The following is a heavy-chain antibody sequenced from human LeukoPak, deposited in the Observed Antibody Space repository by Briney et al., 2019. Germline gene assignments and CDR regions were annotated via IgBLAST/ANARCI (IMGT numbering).Heavy chain of an antibody. CDR1: GGSVNSGSYY. CDR3: ARAAYSGSYHSDY. CDR2: IYYSGST. Sequence: KTSETLSLTCTVSGGSVNSGSYYWNWIRQPPGKGLEWIGNIYYSGSTNYNPSLKSRVTISVDTSKNQFSLKLSSVTAADTAVYYCARAAYSGSYHSDYWGQGTLVTVSS. D-gene: IGHD1-26*01. V-gene: IGHV4-61*01. J-gene: IGHJ4*02.